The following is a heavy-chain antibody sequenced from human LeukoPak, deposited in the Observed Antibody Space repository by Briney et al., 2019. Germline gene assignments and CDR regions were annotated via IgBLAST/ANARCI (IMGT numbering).Heavy chain of an antibody. CDR1: GFTFSSYE. J-gene: IGHJ4*02. CDR3: GRDQTPFY. Sequence: GGSLRLSCAASGFTFSSYEMNWVRQAPGKGLEWVATIKDDGSEDYYLDSVKGRFTISRDNAKSSMWLQMSSLRAEDTAVYYCGRDQTPFYWGQGSLVTVSS. CDR2: IKDDGSED. V-gene: IGHV3-7*01. D-gene: IGHD2-15*01.